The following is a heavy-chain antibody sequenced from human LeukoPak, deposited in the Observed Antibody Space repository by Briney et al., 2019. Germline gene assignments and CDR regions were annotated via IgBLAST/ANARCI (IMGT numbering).Heavy chain of an antibody. V-gene: IGHV3-9*03. D-gene: IGHD3-3*01. Sequence: GWTLRAPCAASALTFDDSTMDGVRQDPGKGLEWVSSINWNSGSIGYADSVKGRFTISRDNAKNSLYLQMNSLRAEDMALYYCAKASERYDFWSGLSDWGQGTLVTVSS. J-gene: IGHJ4*02. CDR3: AKASERYDFWSGLSD. CDR2: INWNSGSI. CDR1: ALTFDDST.